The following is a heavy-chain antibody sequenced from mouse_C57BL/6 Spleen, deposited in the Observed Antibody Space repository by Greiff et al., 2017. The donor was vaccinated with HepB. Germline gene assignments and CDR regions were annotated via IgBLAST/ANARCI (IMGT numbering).Heavy chain of an antibody. CDR2: IDPENGDT. CDR1: GFNIKDDY. Sequence: EVQLQQSGAELVRPGASVKLSCTASGFNIKDDYMHWVKQRPEQGLEWIGWIDPENGDTEYASKFQGKATITADTSSNTASLQLSSLTSEDTAVYYCTTDGYYGGFAYWGQRTLVTVSA. J-gene: IGHJ3*01. CDR3: TTDGYYGGFAY. V-gene: IGHV14-4*01. D-gene: IGHD2-3*01.